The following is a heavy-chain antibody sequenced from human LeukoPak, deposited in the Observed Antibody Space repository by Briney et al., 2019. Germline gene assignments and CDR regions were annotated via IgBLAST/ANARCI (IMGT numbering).Heavy chain of an antibody. D-gene: IGHD3-3*01. J-gene: IGHJ5*01. CDR2: VHLDGRT. CDR1: GGSFSGYY. CDR3: AREGGFYRPLDS. V-gene: IGHV4-34*10. Sequence: SSETLSLTCAVYGGSFSGYYWSWIRQPPGKGLEWIGEVHLDGRTNYNPSLKSRLTMSVDLSENHVSLKLASVTAADTAVYYCAREGGFYRPLDSWGQGTQVTVSP.